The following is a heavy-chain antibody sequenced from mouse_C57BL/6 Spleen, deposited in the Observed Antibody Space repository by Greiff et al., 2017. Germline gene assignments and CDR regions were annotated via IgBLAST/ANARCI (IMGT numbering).Heavy chain of an antibody. CDR3: ARATPSYAMDY. CDR1: GYTFTSYW. J-gene: IGHJ4*01. D-gene: IGHD4-1*02. Sequence: QVQLQQPGAELVKPGASVTLSCKASGYTFTSYWMHWVKQRPGQGLEWIGMIHPNSGSTNYNEKFKSKATLTVDKSSSTAYMQLSSLTSEDSAVYYCARATPSYAMDYWGQGTSVTVSS. CDR2: IHPNSGST. V-gene: IGHV1-64*01.